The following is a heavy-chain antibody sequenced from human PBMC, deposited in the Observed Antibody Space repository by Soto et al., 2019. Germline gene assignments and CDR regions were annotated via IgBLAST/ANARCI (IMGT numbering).Heavy chain of an antibody. V-gene: IGHV1-69*01. CDR2: IIPIFGTT. J-gene: IGHJ5*02. CDR1: GGTFSVYA. CDR3: ARDGTLGQLLEGFDH. Sequence: QVQVVQSGAEVKKPGSSVKVSCTVSGGTFSVYAIIWVRQAPGQGLEWMGEIIPIFGTTNYAQKFQGRVTISAEESTTTAYMELRCLRSEDPAIYYCARDGTLGQLLEGFDHWGQGTLVTVSS. D-gene: IGHD6-13*01.